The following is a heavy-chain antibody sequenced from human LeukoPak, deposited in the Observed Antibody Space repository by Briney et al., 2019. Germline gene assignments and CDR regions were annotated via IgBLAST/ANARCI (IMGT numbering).Heavy chain of an antibody. CDR3: ARVEYNWNHWYFDL. CDR1: GGSISSGSYY. J-gene: IGHJ2*01. CDR2: IYTSGST. Sequence: PSETLSLTCTVSGGSISSGSYYWSWIRQPAGKGLEWIGRIYTSGSTNYNPSLKSRVTISVDTSKNQFSLKLSSVTAADTAVYYCARVEYNWNHWYFDLWGRGTLVTVSS. V-gene: IGHV4-61*02. D-gene: IGHD1-20*01.